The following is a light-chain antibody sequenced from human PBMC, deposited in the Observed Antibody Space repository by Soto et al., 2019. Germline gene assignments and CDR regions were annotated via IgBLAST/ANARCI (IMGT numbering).Light chain of an antibody. V-gene: IGKV3-20*01. CDR3: QQYGSSPKT. CDR1: QAISSTY. J-gene: IGKJ1*01. CDR2: AAS. Sequence: EIVLTQSPGTLSLSPGDRATLSCRASQAISSTYLAWYQQKPGQAPRLLIYAASTRATGIPDRFSGGGSGTDFTLSISRLEPEDFAVYYCQQYGSSPKTFGQGTKVDIK.